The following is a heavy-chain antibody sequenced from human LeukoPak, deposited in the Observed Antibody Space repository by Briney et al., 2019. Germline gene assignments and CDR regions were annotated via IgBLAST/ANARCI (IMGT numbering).Heavy chain of an antibody. CDR3: ARLGVVVPAAVEIAAAENYFDY. CDR2: IYHSGST. V-gene: IGHV4-38-2*01. J-gene: IGHJ4*02. CDR1: GYSISSGYY. Sequence: SETLSLTCAVSGYSISSGYYWGWIRQPPGKGLERIGTIYHSGSTYYNPSLKSRVTISVDTSKNQFSLKLSSVTAADTAVYYCARLGVVVPAAVEIAAAENYFDYWGQGTLVTVSS. D-gene: IGHD2-2*01.